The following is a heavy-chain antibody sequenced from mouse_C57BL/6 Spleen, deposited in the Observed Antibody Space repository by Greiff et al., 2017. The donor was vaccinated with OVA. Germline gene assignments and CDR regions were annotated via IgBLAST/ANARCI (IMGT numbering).Heavy chain of an antibody. CDR2: IRNKANGYTT. V-gene: IGHV7-3*01. CDR1: GFTFTDYY. J-gene: IGHJ3*01. Sequence: EVNVVESGGGLVQPGGSLSLSCAASGFTFTDYYMSWVRQPPGKALEWLGFIRNKANGYTTEYSASVKGRFTISRDNSQSILYLQMNALRAEDSATYYCARSMVTPAWFAYWGQGTLVTVSA. D-gene: IGHD2-2*01. CDR3: ARSMVTPAWFAY.